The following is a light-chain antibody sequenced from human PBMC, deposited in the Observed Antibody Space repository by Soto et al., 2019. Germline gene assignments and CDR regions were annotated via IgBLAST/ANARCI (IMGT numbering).Light chain of an antibody. CDR3: QQYGPAPWT. CDR1: QSVSSSY. V-gene: IGKV3-20*01. Sequence: ESVLTQSPGTLSLSPGERATLSCRASQSVSSSYVGWYQQKRGQAPRLLIYGASNRATGIPDRFSGRGSGTDLSLTISRLEPEDFAVYCSQQYGPAPWTFGQGTKVEVK. J-gene: IGKJ1*01. CDR2: GAS.